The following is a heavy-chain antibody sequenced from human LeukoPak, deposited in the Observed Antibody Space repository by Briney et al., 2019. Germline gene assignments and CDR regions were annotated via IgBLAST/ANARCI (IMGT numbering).Heavy chain of an antibody. J-gene: IGHJ4*02. V-gene: IGHV3-23*01. D-gene: IGHD6-13*01. CDR3: AKETTGYSSSWYSGGY. Sequence: GGSLRLSCAASGFTFSSYAMSWVRQAPGKGLEWVSAISGSGGSTYYADSVKGRFTISRDNSKNTLYLQMNSLRAEDTAVYYCAKETTGYSSSWYSGGYWGQGTLVTVSS. CDR1: GFTFSSYA. CDR2: ISGSGGST.